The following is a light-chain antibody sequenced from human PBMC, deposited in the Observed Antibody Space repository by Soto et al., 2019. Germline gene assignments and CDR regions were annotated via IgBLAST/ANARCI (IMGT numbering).Light chain of an antibody. CDR3: CSYTTSNTRQIG. J-gene: IGLJ1*01. Sequence: QSALTQPASVSGSPGQSITISCTGTSSDVGGYNYVSWYQQHPGKAPKFMIYDVSNRPSGVSNRFSGSKSGNTASLTISRLQVEDEADDYCCSYTTSNTRQIGFGTRTKLTV. CDR1: SSDVGGYNY. CDR2: DVS. V-gene: IGLV2-14*01.